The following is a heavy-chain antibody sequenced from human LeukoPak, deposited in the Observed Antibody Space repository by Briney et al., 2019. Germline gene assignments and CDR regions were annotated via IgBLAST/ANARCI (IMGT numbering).Heavy chain of an antibody. V-gene: IGHV3-21*01. J-gene: IGHJ5*02. CDR2: ISSSSSYI. CDR3: ARCQSIEAAGTPNWFDP. D-gene: IGHD6-13*01. Sequence: PGGSLRLSCAASGFTFSSYSMNWVRQAPGKGLEWVSSISSSSSYIYYADSVKGRFTISRDNAKNSLYLQMNSLRAEDTAVYYCARCQSIEAAGTPNWFDPWGQGTLVTVSS. CDR1: GFTFSSYS.